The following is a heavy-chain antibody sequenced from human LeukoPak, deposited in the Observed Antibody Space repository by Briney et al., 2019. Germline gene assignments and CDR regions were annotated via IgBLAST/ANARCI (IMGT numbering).Heavy chain of an antibody. CDR1: GFTFTNYA. J-gene: IGHJ4*02. Sequence: AGGSLRLSCAASGFTFTNYAMTWVRQAPGKGLEWVSAIGLRSGSTYYADSVKGRFTISRDNSKNTVYLQMNSLRADDTAVYYCANALAASPPVYWGQGTLVTVSS. V-gene: IGHV3-23*01. CDR2: IGLRSGST. D-gene: IGHD6-13*01. CDR3: ANALAASPPVY.